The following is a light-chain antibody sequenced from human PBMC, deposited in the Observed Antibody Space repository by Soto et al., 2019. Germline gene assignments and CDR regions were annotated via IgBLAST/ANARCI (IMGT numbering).Light chain of an antibody. J-gene: IGKJ1*01. Sequence: DIVLTQSPLSLPVTPGEPASISCRSSQSLLHSSGYNRLDWYLQKPGQSPQLLIYLGSNRASGVPDRFSGSGSGTEFTLKISRVEAEDVGVYFCMQPLQTWAFGQGTKVEIK. CDR2: LGS. CDR1: QSLLHSSGYNR. CDR3: MQPLQTWA. V-gene: IGKV2-28*01.